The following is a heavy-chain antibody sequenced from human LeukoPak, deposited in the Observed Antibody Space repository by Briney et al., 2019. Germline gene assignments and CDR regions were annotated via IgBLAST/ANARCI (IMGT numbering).Heavy chain of an antibody. CDR3: ARDWGSEAFDI. D-gene: IGHD7-27*01. J-gene: IGHJ3*02. CDR1: GYTFTGYY. CDR2: INPNSGGT. V-gene: IGHV1-2*02. Sequence: ASVKVSCKASGYTFTGYYMHWVRQAPGQGLEWMGWINPNSGGTNYAQKFQGRVTMTRDTSISTAYMELSSLRSEDTAVYYCARDWGSEAFDIWGQGTMVTVSS.